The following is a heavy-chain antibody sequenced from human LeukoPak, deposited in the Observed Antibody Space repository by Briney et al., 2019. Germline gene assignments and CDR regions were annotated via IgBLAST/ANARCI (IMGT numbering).Heavy chain of an antibody. CDR3: ARGARAGYNLEPFDY. Sequence: GSLRLSCAASGFTVSSNCMSWVRQAPGKGLEWIGYIYYSGSTNYNPSLKSRVTISVDTSKNQFSLKLSSVTAADTAVYYCARGARAGYNLEPFDYWGQGTLVTVSS. J-gene: IGHJ4*02. CDR1: GFTVSSNC. V-gene: IGHV4-59*08. D-gene: IGHD5-24*01. CDR2: IYYSGST.